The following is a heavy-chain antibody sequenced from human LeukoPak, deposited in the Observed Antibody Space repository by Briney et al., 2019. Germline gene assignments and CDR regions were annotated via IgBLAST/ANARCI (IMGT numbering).Heavy chain of an antibody. Sequence: GGSLRLSRAASGFTFSSYAMSWVRQAPGKGLEWVSAISGSGISTYYADSVKGRFTISRDKSKNTLYLQMNSLRAEDTAVYYCAKGGYCSSTSCYPCDYWGQGTLVTVSS. CDR1: GFTFSSYA. CDR3: AKGGYCSSTSCYPCDY. J-gene: IGHJ4*02. V-gene: IGHV3-23*01. D-gene: IGHD2-2*01. CDR2: ISGSGIST.